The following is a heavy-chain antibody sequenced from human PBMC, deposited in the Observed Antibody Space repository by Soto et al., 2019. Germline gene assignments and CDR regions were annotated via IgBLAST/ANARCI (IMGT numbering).Heavy chain of an antibody. Sequence: HVQLVQSGAEVKKPGSSVKVSCKASGGTFSSYGVSWVRQAPGQGLEWMGRIIPVFGIEHYAQKSQSRVTVTADESTRTAYMELSGLTSEDTAVYYCARGLSYYDSSGYSDAFDIWGQGTLVTVSS. CDR2: IIPVFGIE. D-gene: IGHD3-22*01. CDR3: ARGLSYYDSSGYSDAFDI. V-gene: IGHV1-69*01. CDR1: GGTFSSYG. J-gene: IGHJ3*02.